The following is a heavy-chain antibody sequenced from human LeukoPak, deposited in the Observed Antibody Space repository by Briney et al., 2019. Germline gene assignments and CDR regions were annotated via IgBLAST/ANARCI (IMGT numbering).Heavy chain of an antibody. J-gene: IGHJ4*02. D-gene: IGHD4-17*01. V-gene: IGHV1-69*01. CDR2: IIPIFGTA. Sequence: SVKVSCKASGGTFSSCAISWVRQAPGQGLEWMGGIIPIFGTANYAQKFQGRVSITADESTSTDYMELSRLRPEDTAVYYCASLGADYGENYFDYWGQGTLVTVCS. CDR3: ASLGADYGENYFDY. CDR1: GGTFSSCA.